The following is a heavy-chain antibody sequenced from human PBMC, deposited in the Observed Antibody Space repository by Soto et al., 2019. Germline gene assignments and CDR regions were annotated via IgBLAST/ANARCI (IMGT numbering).Heavy chain of an antibody. J-gene: IGHJ6*02. V-gene: IGHV3-30-3*01. Sequence: PWGSLRLSCAASGFTFSSYVMHWVRQAPGKGLEWVAVISYDGSNKYYADSVKGRFTISRDNSKNTLYLQMNSLRAEDTAVYYCASISSIAARLYYYYGMDVWGQGTTVTVSS. CDR3: ASISSIAARLYYYYGMDV. CDR1: GFTFSSYV. CDR2: ISYDGSNK. D-gene: IGHD6-6*01.